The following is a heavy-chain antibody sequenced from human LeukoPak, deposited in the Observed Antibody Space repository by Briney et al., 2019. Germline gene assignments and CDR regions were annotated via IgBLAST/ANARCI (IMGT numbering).Heavy chain of an antibody. CDR2: ISRSSGYI. V-gene: IGHV3-21*04. CDR1: GFTFSGYS. D-gene: IGHD1-26*01. CDR3: ARTGVGGGYRFDY. Sequence: PGGSLRLSCAASGFTFSGYSMNWVRQAPGKGLEWVSSISRSSGYIYYADSVKGRFTISRDNSKNTFDVQMNSLRAEDTAIYYCARTGVGGGYRFDYWGQGTLVTVSS. J-gene: IGHJ4*02.